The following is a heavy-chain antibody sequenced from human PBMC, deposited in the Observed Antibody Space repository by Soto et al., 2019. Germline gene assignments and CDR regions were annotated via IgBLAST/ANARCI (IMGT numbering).Heavy chain of an antibody. CDR2: ISAYNGNT. CDR1: GYTFTSYG. J-gene: IGHJ6*02. D-gene: IGHD3-22*01. CDR3: ARDLDSSGYYPYYYYYYGMDV. V-gene: IGHV1-18*01. Sequence: ASVKVSFKASGYTFTSYGISWVRQAPGQGPEWMGWISAYNGNTNYAQKLQGRVTMTTDTSTSTAYMELRSLRSDDTAVYYCARDLDSSGYYPYYYYYYGMDVWGQGTTVTVSS.